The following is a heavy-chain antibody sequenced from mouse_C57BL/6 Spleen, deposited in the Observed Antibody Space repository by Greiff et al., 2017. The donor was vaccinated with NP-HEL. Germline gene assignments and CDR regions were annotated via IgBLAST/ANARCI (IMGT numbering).Heavy chain of an antibody. J-gene: IGHJ4*01. D-gene: IGHD1-1*01. Sequence: VQLQQSGAELVKPGASVKISCKASGYAFSSYWMNWVKQRPGKGLEWIGQIYPGDGDTNYNGKFKGKATLTADKSSSTAYMQLSSLTSEDSAVYFCARQPSLTTVVAMPPMDYWGQGTSVTVSS. CDR1: GYAFSSYW. CDR2: IYPGDGDT. CDR3: ARQPSLTTVVAMPPMDY. V-gene: IGHV1-80*01.